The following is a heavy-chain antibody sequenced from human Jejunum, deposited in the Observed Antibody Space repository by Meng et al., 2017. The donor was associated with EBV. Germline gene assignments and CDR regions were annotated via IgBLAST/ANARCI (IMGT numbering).Heavy chain of an antibody. Sequence: QVLLQQWGAGLLXXXXXLXLTXAXSGESFSDHFWSWIRQPPGKGLEWIGDINQSGSTTYNPSLESRVTLSVDTSKNQFSLRLNSVTAADTAIYYCARVVNWDYGDYGALDYWGQGALVTVSS. CDR2: INQSGST. J-gene: IGHJ4*02. V-gene: IGHV4-34*01. CDR3: ARVVNWDYGDYGALDY. CDR1: GESFSDHF. D-gene: IGHD4-17*01.